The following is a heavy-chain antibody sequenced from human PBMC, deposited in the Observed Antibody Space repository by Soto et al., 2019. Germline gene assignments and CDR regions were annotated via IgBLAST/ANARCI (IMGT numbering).Heavy chain of an antibody. CDR1: GVSITSYY. Sequence: QVQLEESGPGLVRPSETLSLTCSVSGVSITSYYWSWIRQSAGGGLVWMGRINTEGLSTYSPSFKSRLTRSLDTSKNQVSLRLISVTAADTAVYFCARVPVAVAATEDYYGLDVWGQGTTVTVSS. V-gene: IGHV4-4*07. CDR2: INTEGLS. J-gene: IGHJ6*02. D-gene: IGHD2-15*01. CDR3: ARVPVAVAATEDYYGLDV.